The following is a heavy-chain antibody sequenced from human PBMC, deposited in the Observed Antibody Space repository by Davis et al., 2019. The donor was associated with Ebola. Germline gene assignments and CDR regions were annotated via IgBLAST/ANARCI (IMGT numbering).Heavy chain of an antibody. D-gene: IGHD1-26*01. Sequence: GGSLRLSCAASGFTFSSYEMNWVRQAPGKGLEWVSYISSSGSTIYYADSVKGRFTISRDNAKNSLYLQMNSLRAEDTAVYYCARDAGLGPTGPYFDYWGQGTLVTVSS. CDR2: ISSSGSTI. CDR3: ARDAGLGPTGPYFDY. V-gene: IGHV3-48*03. J-gene: IGHJ4*02. CDR1: GFTFSSYE.